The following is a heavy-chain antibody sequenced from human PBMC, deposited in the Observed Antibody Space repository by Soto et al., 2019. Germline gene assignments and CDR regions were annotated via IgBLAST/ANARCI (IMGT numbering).Heavy chain of an antibody. CDR2: IVVGSGNT. CDR3: AANYGRSYDILTGYSY. D-gene: IGHD3-9*01. Sequence: SVKVSCKASGFTFTRSAVQWVRQARGQRLEWIGWIVVGSGNTNYAQKFQERVTITRDMSTSTAYMELSSLRSEDTAVYYCAANYGRSYDILTGYSYWGQGTLVTVSS. V-gene: IGHV1-58*01. CDR1: GFTFTRSA. J-gene: IGHJ4*02.